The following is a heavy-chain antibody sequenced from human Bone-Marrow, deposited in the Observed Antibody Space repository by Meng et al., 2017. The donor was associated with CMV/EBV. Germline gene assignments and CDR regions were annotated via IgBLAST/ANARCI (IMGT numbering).Heavy chain of an antibody. V-gene: IGHV1-18*01. CDR2: ISAYNGNS. CDR1: GESFTSSG. Sequence: ASSKIICNASGESFTSSGISWVRHAPGQGLEWMGWISAYNGNSNYAQKPQGRVTMTTDTSTSTAYMELRSLRSDDTAVYYCARDPLGPAAIPLYYYYYGMDVWGQGTTVTVSS. J-gene: IGHJ6*02. CDR3: ARDPLGPAAIPLYYYYYGMDV. D-gene: IGHD2-2*02.